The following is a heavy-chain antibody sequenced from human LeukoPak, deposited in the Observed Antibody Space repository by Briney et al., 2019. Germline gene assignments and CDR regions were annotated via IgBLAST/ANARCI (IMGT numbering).Heavy chain of an antibody. CDR3: AKTRGWYPREALDI. J-gene: IGHJ3*02. D-gene: IGHD6-19*01. CDR2: VSGSGDST. CDR1: GFTFSNFA. V-gene: IGHV3-23*01. Sequence: GGSLRLSCAASGFTFSNFAMTWVRQAPGKGLEWVSGVSGSGDSTHYADSVKGRFTISRDNSKNTLYLQMDSLSAEDTALYYCAKTRGWYPREALDIWGQGTMVTVSS.